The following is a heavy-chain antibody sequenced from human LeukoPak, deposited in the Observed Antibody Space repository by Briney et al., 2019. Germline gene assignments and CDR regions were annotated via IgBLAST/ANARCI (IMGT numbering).Heavy chain of an antibody. D-gene: IGHD3-22*01. CDR1: GYTFTSYG. V-gene: IGHV1-18*01. Sequence: ASVKVSCKASGYTFTSYGISWVRQAPGQGLEWMGWISAYNGNTNYAQKLQGRVTMTTDTSTSTAYMELRSLRSDDTAVYYCARVDMVLMIVVVIPDAFGIWGQGTMVTVSS. J-gene: IGHJ3*02. CDR2: ISAYNGNT. CDR3: ARVDMVLMIVVVIPDAFGI.